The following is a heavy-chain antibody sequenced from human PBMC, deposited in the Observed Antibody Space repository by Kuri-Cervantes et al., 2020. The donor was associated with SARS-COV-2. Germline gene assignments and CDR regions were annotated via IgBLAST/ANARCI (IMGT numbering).Heavy chain of an antibody. Sequence: ASVKVSCKASGYTFTSYYMHWVRQAPGQGLEWMGIINPSGGSTSYARKFQGRVTMTRDTSTSTVYMELSSLRSEDTAVYYCARVVPAAINGMDVWGQGTTVTSP. D-gene: IGHD2-2*01. CDR3: ARVVPAAINGMDV. CDR2: INPSGGST. CDR1: GYTFTSYY. V-gene: IGHV1-46*03. J-gene: IGHJ6*02.